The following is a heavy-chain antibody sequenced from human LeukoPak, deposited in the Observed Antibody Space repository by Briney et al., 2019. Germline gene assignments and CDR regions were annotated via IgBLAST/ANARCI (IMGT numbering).Heavy chain of an antibody. CDR3: ARAQGENLITMIVPSAFDI. CDR1: GGTFSSYA. CDR2: IVPIFGTA. V-gene: IGHV1-69*13. Sequence: SVKVSCKASGGTFSSYAISWVRQAPGQGLEWMGGIVPIFGTANYAQKFQGGVTITADESTSTAYMELSSLRSEDTAVYYCARAQGENLITMIVPSAFDIWGQGTMVTVSS. J-gene: IGHJ3*02. D-gene: IGHD3-22*01.